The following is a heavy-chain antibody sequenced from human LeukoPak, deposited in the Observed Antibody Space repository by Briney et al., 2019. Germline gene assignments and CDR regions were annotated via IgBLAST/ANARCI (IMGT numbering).Heavy chain of an antibody. CDR1: GFTFSNYA. CDR2: INSDGSST. CDR3: ARGRDGYNYGQYYFDY. Sequence: GGSLRLSCAASGFTFSNYAMSWVRQAPGKGLVWVSRINSDGSSTSYADSVKGRFTISRDNAKNTLYLQMNSLRAEDTAVYYCARGRDGYNYGQYYFDYWGQGTLVTVSS. D-gene: IGHD5-24*01. V-gene: IGHV3-74*01. J-gene: IGHJ4*02.